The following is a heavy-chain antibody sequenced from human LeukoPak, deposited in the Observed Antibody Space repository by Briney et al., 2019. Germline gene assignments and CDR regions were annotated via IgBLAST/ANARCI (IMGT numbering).Heavy chain of an antibody. CDR3: TRELGYCTNGVCYGGSFEY. V-gene: IGHV4-34*01. CDR2: INHSGST. CDR1: VRPFSGYY. Sequence: SETLSLTCAVYVRPFSGYYWRWIRQPPGKGLEWIGEINHSGSTNYNPSLKSRVSISVDTSKNQFSLKLSSATAADTAVYYCTRELGYCTNGVCYGGSFEYWGQGTLVTVSS. D-gene: IGHD2-8*01. J-gene: IGHJ4*02.